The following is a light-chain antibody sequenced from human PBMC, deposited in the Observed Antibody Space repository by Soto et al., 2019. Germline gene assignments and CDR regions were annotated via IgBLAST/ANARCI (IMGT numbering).Light chain of an antibody. Sequence: EIQVTQCPSSLSASVGDRVSITCQASHDIKKYLNWYQQRPGKAPKLLIYKASTLKRGVPSRFSGSGSGTEFTLTISRLQPDDFATYYCQQCGIYYTFGHRTKVDIK. J-gene: IGKJ2*01. CDR1: HDIKKY. V-gene: IGKV1-5*03. CDR2: KAS. CDR3: QQCGIYYT.